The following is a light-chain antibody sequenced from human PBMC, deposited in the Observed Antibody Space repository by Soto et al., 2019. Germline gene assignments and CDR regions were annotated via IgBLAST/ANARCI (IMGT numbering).Light chain of an antibody. CDR2: AAS. Sequence: AIRMTQSPSSLSASTGDRVTITCRASQGISSYLAWYQQKPGKAPKLLIYAASTLQSGVPSRFSGSGPGTDFTLTISCLQSEDFATYYCQQYYSYPRTFGQGTKLETK. V-gene: IGKV1-8*01. CDR3: QQYYSYPRT. CDR1: QGISSY. J-gene: IGKJ2*01.